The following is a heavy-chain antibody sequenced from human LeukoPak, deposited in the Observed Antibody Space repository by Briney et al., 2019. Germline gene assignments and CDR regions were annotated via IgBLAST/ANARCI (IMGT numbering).Heavy chain of an antibody. V-gene: IGHV3-48*03. CDR2: ISSSGSTI. D-gene: IGHD3-10*01. CDR3: ARGAYGSGSYRAFDI. CDR1: GFTFSSYE. Sequence: GGSLRLSCAASGFTFSSYEMNWVRQAPGKGLEWVSYISSSGSTIYYADSVKGRFTISRDNAKNSLYLQMNSLRAEDTAVYYCARGAYGSGSYRAFDIWGQGTMVTVSS. J-gene: IGHJ3*02.